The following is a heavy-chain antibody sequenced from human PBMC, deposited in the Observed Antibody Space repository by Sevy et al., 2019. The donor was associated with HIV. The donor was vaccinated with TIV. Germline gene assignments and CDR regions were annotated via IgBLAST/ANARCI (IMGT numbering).Heavy chain of an antibody. D-gene: IGHD3-22*01. CDR1: GFTFSNAW. J-gene: IGHJ2*01. CDR2: IKSKTDGGTT. CDR3: TTAGHYDSRGYYYDWYFDL. Sequence: GESLKISCAASGFTFSNAWMSWVHQAPGKGLEWVGRIKSKTDGGTTDYAAPVKGRFTISRDDSKNTLYLQMNSLKTEDTAVYYCTTAGHYDSRGYYYDWYFDLWGRGTLVTVSS. V-gene: IGHV3-15*01.